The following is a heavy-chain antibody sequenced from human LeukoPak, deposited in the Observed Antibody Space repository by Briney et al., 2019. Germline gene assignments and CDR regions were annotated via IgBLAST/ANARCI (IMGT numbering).Heavy chain of an antibody. D-gene: IGHD6-19*01. CDR2: FDPEDGET. V-gene: IGHV1-24*01. J-gene: IGHJ5*02. CDR3: ATTVKWLVGNGFDP. Sequence: ASMKVSCKVSGYTLTELSMHWVRQAPGKGLEWMGGFDPEDGETIYAQKFQGRVTMTEDTSTDTAYMELSSLRSEDTAVYYCATTVKWLVGNGFDPWGQGTLVTVSS. CDR1: GYTLTELS.